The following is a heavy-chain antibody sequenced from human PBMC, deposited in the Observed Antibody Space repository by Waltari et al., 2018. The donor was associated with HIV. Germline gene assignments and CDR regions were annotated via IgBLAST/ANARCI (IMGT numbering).Heavy chain of an antibody. CDR2: IYTSGST. CDR1: GGSISSGSYY. D-gene: IGHD5-18*01. Sequence: QVQLQESGPGLVKPSQTLSLTCTVSGGSISSGSYYWSWIRQPAGKGLEWLGRIYTSGSTNDNPCLKRRVTIAVDTSKKQFYLKLSSGTAADTAVYYCARRGRQLWFYAFDIWGQGTMVTVSS. CDR3: ARRGRQLWFYAFDI. J-gene: IGHJ3*02. V-gene: IGHV4-61*02.